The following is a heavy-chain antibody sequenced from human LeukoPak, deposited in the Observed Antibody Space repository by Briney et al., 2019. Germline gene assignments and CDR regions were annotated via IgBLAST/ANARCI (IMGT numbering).Heavy chain of an antibody. Sequence: GASVKVSCTASGYTFTNYAMHWVRQAPGQRLEWMGWINAGNGNTKYSQNFQGRFTITRDTSASTAYMELSSLRSEDAAVYYCARGEPLTLGATPHFDYWGQGTLVTVSS. CDR1: GYTFTNYA. CDR2: INAGNGNT. J-gene: IGHJ4*02. CDR3: ARGEPLTLGATPHFDY. D-gene: IGHD3-16*01. V-gene: IGHV1-3*01.